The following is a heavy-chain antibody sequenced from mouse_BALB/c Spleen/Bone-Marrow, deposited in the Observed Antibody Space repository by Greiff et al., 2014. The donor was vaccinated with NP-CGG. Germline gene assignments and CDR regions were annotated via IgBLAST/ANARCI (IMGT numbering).Heavy chain of an antibody. CDR2: ISSGGSYT. J-gene: IGHJ4*01. CDR3: TRDAMDY. CDR1: GFTFSSYT. V-gene: IGHV5-6-4*01. Sequence: EVQLVESGGGLVKPGGSLKLSCAASGFTFSSYTMSWVRQTPEKRLEWVATISSGGSYTYYPDSVKGRFTIPRDNAKNTLYLQMSSLKSEDTAMYYCTRDAMDYWGQGTSVTVSS.